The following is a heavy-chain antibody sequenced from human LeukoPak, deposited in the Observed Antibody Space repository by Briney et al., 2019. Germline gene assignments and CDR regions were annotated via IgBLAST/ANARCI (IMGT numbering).Heavy chain of an antibody. J-gene: IGHJ5*02. V-gene: IGHV1-2*02. D-gene: IGHD2-21*02. CDR2: INPNSGGT. CDR3: ASPILSYCGGDCYLST. CDR1: GYTFSGYY. Sequence: ASVKVSCKASGYTFSGYYMHWVRQAPGQGLEWMGWINPNSGGTNYAQKFQGRVTMTRDTSISTAYMELSRLRSEDTAVYYCASPILSYCGGDCYLSTWGQGTLVTVSS.